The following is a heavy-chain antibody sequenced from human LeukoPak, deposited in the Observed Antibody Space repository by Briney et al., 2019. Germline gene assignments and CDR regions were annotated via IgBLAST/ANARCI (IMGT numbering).Heavy chain of an antibody. CDR3: ARDSLGAGTVGATSGY. J-gene: IGHJ4*02. D-gene: IGHD1-26*01. CDR1: GGSISSYY. V-gene: IGHV4-4*07. Sequence: KSSETLSLTCTVSGGSISSYYWSWIRQPAGKGLEWIGRIYTSGSTNYNPSLKSRVTMSVDTSKNQFSLKLSSVTAADTAVYYCARDSLGAGTVGATSGYWGQGTLVTVSS. CDR2: IYTSGST.